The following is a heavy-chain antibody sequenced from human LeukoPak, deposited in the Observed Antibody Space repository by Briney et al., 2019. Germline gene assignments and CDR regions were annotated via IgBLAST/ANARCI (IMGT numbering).Heavy chain of an antibody. CDR2: ISAYNGNT. CDR3: ARDAKGLLLRYGSGSYDY. Sequence: ASVKVSCKASGYTFTSYGISWVRQAPGQGLEWMGWISAYNGNTNYAQKLQGRVTMTTDTSTSTAYMELRSLRSDDTAVYYCARDAKGLLLRYGSGSYDYWGQGTQVTVSS. CDR1: GYTFTSYG. V-gene: IGHV1-18*01. D-gene: IGHD3-10*01. J-gene: IGHJ4*02.